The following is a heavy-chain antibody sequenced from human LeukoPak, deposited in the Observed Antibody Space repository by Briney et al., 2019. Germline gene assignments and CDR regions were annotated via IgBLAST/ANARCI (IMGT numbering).Heavy chain of an antibody. CDR2: INSDGSST. CDR1: GFTFSSYA. J-gene: IGHJ4*02. Sequence: GGSLRLSCAASGFTFSSYAMSWVRQAPGKGLEWVSRINSDGSSTSYADSVKGRFTISRDNAKNTLYLQMNSLRAEDTAVYYCARFSSATVTTAGYWGQGTLVTVSS. D-gene: IGHD4-17*01. CDR3: ARFSSATVTTAGY. V-gene: IGHV3-74*01.